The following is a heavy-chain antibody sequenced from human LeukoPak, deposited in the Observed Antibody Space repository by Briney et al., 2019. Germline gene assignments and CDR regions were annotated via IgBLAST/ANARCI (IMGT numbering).Heavy chain of an antibody. D-gene: IGHD2-15*01. CDR2: IYYSGST. J-gene: IGHJ6*02. CDR1: GGSISSYY. V-gene: IGHV4-59*01. CDR3: ARDSSRRGGGMDV. Sequence: SETLSLTCTVSGGSISSYYWSWIRQPPGKGLEWIGYIYYSGSTNYNPSLKSRVTISVDTSKNQFSLKLSSVTAADTAVYYCARDSSRRGGGMDVWGQGTTVTVFS.